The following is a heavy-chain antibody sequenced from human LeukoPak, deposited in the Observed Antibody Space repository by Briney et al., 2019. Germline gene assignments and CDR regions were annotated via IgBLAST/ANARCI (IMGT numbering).Heavy chain of an antibody. Sequence: GGSLRLSCAASGFTFSNYGMRWVRQAPGKGLEWVALIWYDGSNKYYADSVKGRFTISRDNSKNTLYLQMSSLRAEDTAVYYCARDLGDYASGKSYFDYWGQGTLVTVSS. CDR1: GFTFSNYG. V-gene: IGHV3-33*01. J-gene: IGHJ4*02. CDR2: IWYDGSNK. D-gene: IGHD3-10*01. CDR3: ARDLGDYASGKSYFDY.